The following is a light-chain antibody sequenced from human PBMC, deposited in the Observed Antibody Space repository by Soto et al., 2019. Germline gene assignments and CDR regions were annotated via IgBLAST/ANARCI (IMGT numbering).Light chain of an antibody. CDR2: DTS. V-gene: IGKV3-11*01. Sequence: EIVLTHSQATLSLSPGERATLSCRARQSISNSLAWFQQKPGQAPRLLIYDTSHRATGIPARFSGSGSGTDFTLTISSLEPEDFAVYFCQQRSNWPYTFGQGTNLEIK. J-gene: IGKJ2*01. CDR3: QQRSNWPYT. CDR1: QSISNS.